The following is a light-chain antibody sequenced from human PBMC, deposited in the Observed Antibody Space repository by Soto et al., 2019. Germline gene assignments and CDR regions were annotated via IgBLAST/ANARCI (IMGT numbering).Light chain of an antibody. CDR1: QSISSW. V-gene: IGKV1-5*01. CDR2: DAS. J-gene: IGKJ1*01. Sequence: DVPMNQSPSTLSAYVGDRVTITCRASQSISSWLAWYQHKPGKAPNLLIYDASSLQGGVPSRFSGSRSGTEVSRTSSRLQPEYCATYSCQPSDSYSRSFGQGTKVDIK. CDR3: QPSDSYSRS.